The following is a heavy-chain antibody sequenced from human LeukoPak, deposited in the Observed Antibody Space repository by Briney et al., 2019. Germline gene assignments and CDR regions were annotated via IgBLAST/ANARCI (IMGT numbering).Heavy chain of an antibody. CDR1: GGTFSSYA. D-gene: IGHD3-10*01. CDR2: IIPIFGTA. J-gene: IGHJ6*03. Sequence: ASVKVSCKASGGTFSSYAISWVRQAPGQGLEWMGGIIPIFGTANYAQKFQSRVTITTDESTSTAYMELSSLRSEDTAVYYCARDRPGRHYRRSSGYYYMDVWGKGTTVTVSS. CDR3: ARDRPGRHYRRSSGYYYMDV. V-gene: IGHV1-69*05.